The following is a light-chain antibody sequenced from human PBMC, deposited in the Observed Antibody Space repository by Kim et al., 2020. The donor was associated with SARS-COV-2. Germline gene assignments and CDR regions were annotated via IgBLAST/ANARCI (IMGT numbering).Light chain of an antibody. V-gene: IGLV2-14*03. CDR2: DVS. CDR1: SDDIGGYSY. CDR3: SSYRSTNTVGV. J-gene: IGLJ3*02. Sequence: QSALTQPASVSGSPGQSITISCTGTSDDIGGYSYVSWYQQHPGKAPKLIAYDVSNRPSGISSRFYGSKSGNTASLTISELQPEDEADYYCSSYRSTNTVGVFGGGTQLTVL.